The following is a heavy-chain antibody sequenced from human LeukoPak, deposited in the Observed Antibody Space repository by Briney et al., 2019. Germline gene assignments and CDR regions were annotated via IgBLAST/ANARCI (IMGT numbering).Heavy chain of an antibody. CDR3: ASASAYDFWSGSFDY. D-gene: IGHD3-3*01. CDR1: GFTVSSNY. CDR2: IWFDGSNK. J-gene: IGHJ4*02. V-gene: IGHV3-33*08. Sequence: GGSLRLSCAASGFTVSSNYMSWVRQAPGKGLEWVAIIWFDGSNKYYADSVKGRFTISRDNSKNTLYLQMSSLRAEDTAVYYCASASAYDFWSGSFDYWGQGTLVTVSS.